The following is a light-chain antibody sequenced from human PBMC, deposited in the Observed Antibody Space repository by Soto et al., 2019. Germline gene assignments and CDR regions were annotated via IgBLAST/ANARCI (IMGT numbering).Light chain of an antibody. CDR1: QSVSSK. V-gene: IGKV3-15*01. CDR2: GAS. Sequence: EIVLTQSPGTLSVSPGERATLSCRASQSVSSKLAWYQQKPGQAPRLLFYGASTGATGIPARFSGSGSETEFTLSISSLQSEDLAVYYCQQYNNWPGTFGQGTKV. J-gene: IGKJ1*01. CDR3: QQYNNWPGT.